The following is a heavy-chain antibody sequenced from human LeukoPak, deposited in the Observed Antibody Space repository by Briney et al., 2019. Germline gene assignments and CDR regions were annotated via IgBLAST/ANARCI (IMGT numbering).Heavy chain of an antibody. CDR1: GFSFSDYS. Sequence: PGGSLRLSCAVSGFSFSDYSISWIRQSPGKGPEWISYIMSGRGSTNYADSVKGRFTISRDNAKNSVALQLDGLRAEDTAVYFCTRERRGSYYAFEPWGEGTLVSVS. J-gene: IGHJ4*02. CDR3: TRERRGSYYAFEP. V-gene: IGHV3-11*05. D-gene: IGHD3-16*01. CDR2: IMSGRGST.